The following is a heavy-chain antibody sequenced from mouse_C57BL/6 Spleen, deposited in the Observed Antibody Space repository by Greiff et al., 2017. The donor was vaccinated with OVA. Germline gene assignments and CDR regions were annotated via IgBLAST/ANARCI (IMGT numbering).Heavy chain of an antibody. CDR3: ARNYLLLRD. CDR2: IYPGDGDT. D-gene: IGHD1-1*01. J-gene: IGHJ2*01. Sequence: VQLQQSGPELVKPGASVNISCKASGYAFSSSWMNWVKQRPGKGLEWIGRIYPGDGDTNYNGKFKGKATLTADKSSSTAYMQLSSLTSEDSAVYFCARNYLLLRDWGQGTTLTVSS. CDR1: GYAFSSSW. V-gene: IGHV1-82*01.